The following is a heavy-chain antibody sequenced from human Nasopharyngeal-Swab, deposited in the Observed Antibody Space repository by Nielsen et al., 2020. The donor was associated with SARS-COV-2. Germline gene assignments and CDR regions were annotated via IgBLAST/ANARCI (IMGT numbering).Heavy chain of an antibody. Sequence: WIPQPPGKGLEWIGEINHSGSTNYNPSLKSRVTISVDTSKNQFSLKLSSVTAADTAVYYCARGRARITMVRGVKQQHFDYWGQGTLVTVSS. CDR2: INHSGST. J-gene: IGHJ4*02. CDR3: ARGRARITMVRGVKQQHFDY. V-gene: IGHV4-34*01. D-gene: IGHD3-10*01.